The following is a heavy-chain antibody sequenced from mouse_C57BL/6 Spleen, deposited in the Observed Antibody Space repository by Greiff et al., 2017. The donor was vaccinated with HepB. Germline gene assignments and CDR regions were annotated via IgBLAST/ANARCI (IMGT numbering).Heavy chain of an antibody. V-gene: IGHV1-76*01. CDR1: GYTFTDYY. CDR2: IYPGSGNT. CDR3: ARRELSYSNYGAMDY. J-gene: IGHJ4*01. Sequence: QVQLQQSGAELVRPGASVKLSCKASGYTFTDYYINWVKQRPGQGLEWIARIYPGSGNTYYNEKFKGKATLTAQKSSSTAYMQLSSLTSEDSAVYFCARRELSYSNYGAMDYWGQGTSVTVSS. D-gene: IGHD2-5*01.